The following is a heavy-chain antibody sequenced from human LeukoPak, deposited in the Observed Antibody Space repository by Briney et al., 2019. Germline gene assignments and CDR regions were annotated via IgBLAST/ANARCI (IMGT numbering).Heavy chain of an antibody. CDR1: GGSISSYY. Sequence: SETLSLTCTVSGGSISSYYWSRIRQPPGKGLEWIGYIYYSGSTNYNPSLKSRVTISVDTSKNQFSLKLSSVTAADTAVYYCARDLNSGYDLHAFDIWGQGTMVTVSS. V-gene: IGHV4-59*01. CDR3: ARDLNSGYDLHAFDI. CDR2: IYYSGST. J-gene: IGHJ3*02. D-gene: IGHD5-12*01.